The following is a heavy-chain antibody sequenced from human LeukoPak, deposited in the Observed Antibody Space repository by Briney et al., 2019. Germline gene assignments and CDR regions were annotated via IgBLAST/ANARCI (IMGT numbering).Heavy chain of an antibody. CDR1: GFTFSSYW. CDR2: IKYDASST. V-gene: IGHV3-74*01. Sequence: PGGSLRLSCAASGFTFSSYWMHWVRQAPGKGLVWVSRIKYDASSTSYADSVKGRFTISRDNAKNTLYLQMNSLRAEDTAVYYCARGATYAYYQDYWGQGTLVTVSS. CDR3: ARGATYAYYQDY. D-gene: IGHD1-26*01. J-gene: IGHJ4*02.